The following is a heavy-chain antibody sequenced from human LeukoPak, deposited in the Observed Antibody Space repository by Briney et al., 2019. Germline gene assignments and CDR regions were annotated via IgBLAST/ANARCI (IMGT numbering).Heavy chain of an antibody. CDR2: IYYSGST. D-gene: IGHD3-10*01. CDR3: AGHRGLLWFGELYPNWFDP. V-gene: IGHV4-39*01. Sequence: SETLSLTCTVSGGSISSSSSHWGWLRQPPGKGLEWFGSIYYSGSTYYNPSLKKRVTISVDTPKSQFSLKLSSVTAADTEVYYSAGHRGLLWFGELYPNWFDPWGEGTLVTVSS. CDR1: GGSISSSSSH. J-gene: IGHJ5*02.